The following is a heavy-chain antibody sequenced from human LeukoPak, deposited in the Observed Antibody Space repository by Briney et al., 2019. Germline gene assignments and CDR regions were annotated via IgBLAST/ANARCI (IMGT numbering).Heavy chain of an antibody. CDR3: ARGAHGTTYDY. CDR2: IHYSGSA. D-gene: IGHD1-1*01. J-gene: IGHJ4*02. V-gene: IGHV4-31*03. Sequence: SETLSLTCTVSGDSINSPCYWSWLRQYPGKGLEWIGYIHYSGSAHYNPSLKSRLTMSVDTSNHQFSLRLTSVTDADTAVYYCARGAHGTTYDYWGQGTLVTVSS. CDR1: GDSINSPCY.